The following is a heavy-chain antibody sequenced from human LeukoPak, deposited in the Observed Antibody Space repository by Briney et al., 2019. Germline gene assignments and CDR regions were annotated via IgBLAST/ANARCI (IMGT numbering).Heavy chain of an antibody. CDR2: ISSSGSTI. CDR1: GFTFSSYE. V-gene: IGHV3-48*03. D-gene: IGHD3-3*01. Sequence: GGSLRLSCAASGFTFSSYEMNWVRQAPGKGLEWVSYISSSGSTIYYADSVKGRFTISRDNAKNSLYLQMNSMRAEDTAVYYCARDITIFGMVTPSWFDPWGQGTLVTVSS. CDR3: ARDITIFGMVTPSWFDP. J-gene: IGHJ5*02.